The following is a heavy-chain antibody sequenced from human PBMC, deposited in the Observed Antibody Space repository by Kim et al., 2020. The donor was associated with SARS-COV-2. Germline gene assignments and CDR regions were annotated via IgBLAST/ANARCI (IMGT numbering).Heavy chain of an antibody. D-gene: IGHD3-10*01. J-gene: IGHJ4*02. Sequence: AQTFQGRVTITADESTSTAYMELSSLRSEDTAVYYCARGATDGSGYYFDYWGQGTLVTVSS. CDR3: ARGATDGSGYYFDY. V-gene: IGHV1-69*01.